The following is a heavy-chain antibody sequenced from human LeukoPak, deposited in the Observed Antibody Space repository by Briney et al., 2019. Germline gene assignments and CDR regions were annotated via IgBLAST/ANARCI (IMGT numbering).Heavy chain of an antibody. J-gene: IGHJ4*02. CDR2: INHSGST. Sequence: SETLSLTGAVYGGSFSGYYWRWIRQPPGKGLEWIGEINHSGSTNYNPSLKSRVTISVDTSKNQFSLKVGSVTAADTAVYYCARDSSGYYFDYWGQGTLVTVSS. D-gene: IGHD3-22*01. V-gene: IGHV4-34*01. CDR3: ARDSSGYYFDY. CDR1: GGSFSGYY.